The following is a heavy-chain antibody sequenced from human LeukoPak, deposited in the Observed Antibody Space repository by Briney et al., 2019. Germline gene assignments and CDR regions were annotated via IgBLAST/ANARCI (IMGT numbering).Heavy chain of an antibody. CDR3: AKEADIVATITTDY. CDR2: ISGSGGST. V-gene: IGHV3-23*01. J-gene: IGHJ4*02. Sequence: GGSLRLSCAASGFNFNFFGMHWVRQAPGKGLEWVSAISGSGGSTYYADSVKGRFTISRDNSKNTLYLQMNSLRAEDTAVYYCAKEADIVATITTDYWGQGTLVTVSS. D-gene: IGHD5-12*01. CDR1: GFNFNFFG.